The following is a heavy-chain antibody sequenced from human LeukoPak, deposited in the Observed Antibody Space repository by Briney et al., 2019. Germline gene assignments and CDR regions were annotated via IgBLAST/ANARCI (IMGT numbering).Heavy chain of an antibody. CDR2: IYYSGST. CDR1: GGSISSYY. J-gene: IGHJ6*04. Sequence: SETLSLTCTVSGGSISSYYWSWIRQPPGKGLEWIGYIYYSGSTNYNPSLKSRVTISVDTSKNQFSLQLSSVTAADTAVYYCARHVRGVTEYYGMDVWGKGTTVTVSS. CDR3: ARHVRGVTEYYGMDV. V-gene: IGHV4-59*01. D-gene: IGHD3-10*01.